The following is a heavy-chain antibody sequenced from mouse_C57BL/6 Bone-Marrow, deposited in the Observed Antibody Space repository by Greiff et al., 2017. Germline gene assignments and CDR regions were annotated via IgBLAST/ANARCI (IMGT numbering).Heavy chain of an antibody. CDR3: ARGYGSRPFAY. CDR1: GFNFTDYY. Sequence: VQLQQPGAELVKPGASVKLSCTASGFNFTDYYMHWVKQRPEQGLEWIGRIDPEDGETKYAPKFQGKATITADTSSNTAYLPLSSLTSEDTAVCYCARGYGSRPFAYWGQGTPVNVCA. V-gene: IGHV14-2*01. CDR2: IDPEDGET. D-gene: IGHD1-1*01. J-gene: IGHJ3*01.